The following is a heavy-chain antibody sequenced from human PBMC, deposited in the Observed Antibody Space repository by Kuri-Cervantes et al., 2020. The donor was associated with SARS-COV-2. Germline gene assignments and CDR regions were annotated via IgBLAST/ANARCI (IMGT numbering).Heavy chain of an antibody. Sequence: ASVKVSCKASGYTFTGYYMHWVRQAPGQGLEWMGWINPNGGGTNYAQKFQGRVTMTRGTSITTAYMELSRLRFDDTAVYYCARVRQNDSQAFDYWGQGTLVTVSS. V-gene: IGHV1-2*02. D-gene: IGHD3-3*01. J-gene: IGHJ4*02. CDR1: GYTFTGYY. CDR3: ARVRQNDSQAFDY. CDR2: INPNGGGT.